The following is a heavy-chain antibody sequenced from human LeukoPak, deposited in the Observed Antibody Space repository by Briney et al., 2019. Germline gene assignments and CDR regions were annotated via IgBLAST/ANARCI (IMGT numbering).Heavy chain of an antibody. V-gene: IGHV3-48*03. J-gene: IGHJ4*02. CDR2: ISSSGSTI. Sequence: GGSLRLSCAASGFTFSSYEMNWVRQAPGKGLEWVSYISSSGSTIYYADSVKGRFTISRDNAKNPLYLQMNSLRAEDTAVYYCARRAVTMVRGVILSYFDYWRQGTLVTVSS. D-gene: IGHD3-10*01. CDR3: ARRAVTMVRGVILSYFDY. CDR1: GFTFSSYE.